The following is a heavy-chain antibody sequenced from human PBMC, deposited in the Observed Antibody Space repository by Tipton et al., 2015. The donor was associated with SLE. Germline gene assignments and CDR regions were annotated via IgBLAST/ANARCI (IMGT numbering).Heavy chain of an antibody. Sequence: TLSLTCTVSGDSISSVSYYWSWIRQPAGKGLEWIGHISTSGSTNYNPSLKSRVTMSLDTSKNQFSLKLSSVTATDTAVYYCARGVDIATDYFDYWGQGTLVTVSS. CDR3: ARGVDIATDYFDY. D-gene: IGHD2-15*01. V-gene: IGHV4-61*09. J-gene: IGHJ4*02. CDR2: ISTSGST. CDR1: GDSISSVSYY.